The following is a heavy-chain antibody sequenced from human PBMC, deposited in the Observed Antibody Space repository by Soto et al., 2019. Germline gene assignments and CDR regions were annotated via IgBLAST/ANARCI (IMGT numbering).Heavy chain of an antibody. CDR2: ISGSGGST. CDR3: AKGASGYSQFDY. J-gene: IGHJ4*02. Sequence: EVQLWESGGGLVQPGGSLRLSCAASGYTLSSYAMSWVRQAPGKGLEWVSAISGSGGSTYYADSVKGRFTISRDNSKNTLYLQMNSLRAEDTAVYYCAKGASGYSQFDYWGQGTLVTVSS. V-gene: IGHV3-23*01. D-gene: IGHD6-13*01. CDR1: GYTLSSYA.